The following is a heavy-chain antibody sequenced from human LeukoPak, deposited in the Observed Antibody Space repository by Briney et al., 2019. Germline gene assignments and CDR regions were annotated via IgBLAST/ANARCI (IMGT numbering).Heavy chain of an antibody. V-gene: IGHV1-18*04. CDR1: GYTLSSYG. D-gene: IGHD6-13*01. CDR2: ISANNGNT. J-gene: IGHJ4*02. CDR3: ARARGGQQLVHYDY. Sequence: GASVKVSCKAFGYTLSSYGITWVRQAPGQGLEWMGWISANNGNTNYAQKIQGRVTMTTDTSTSTAYMELRSLRSDDTAVYYCARARGGQQLVHYDYWGQGTLVTVSS.